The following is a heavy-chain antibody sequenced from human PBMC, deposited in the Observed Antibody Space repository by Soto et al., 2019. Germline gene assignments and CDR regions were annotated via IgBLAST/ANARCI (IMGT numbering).Heavy chain of an antibody. Sequence: PGGSLRLSCAGSRFTFTNFGMHWVRQAPGKGLEWVAYISYDGNSKFYADSVKGRFTISRDDSQNTLFLQMSSLRAEDTAVYYCANGRMGRSLYHYYAMDVWGQGNTVTVSS. CDR1: RFTFTNFG. V-gene: IGHV3-30*18. CDR3: ANGRMGRSLYHYYAMDV. J-gene: IGHJ6*02. CDR2: ISYDGNSK. D-gene: IGHD1-26*01.